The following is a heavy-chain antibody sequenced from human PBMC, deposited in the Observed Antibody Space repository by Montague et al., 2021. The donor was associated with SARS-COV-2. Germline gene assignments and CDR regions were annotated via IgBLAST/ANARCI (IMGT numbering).Heavy chain of an antibody. CDR2: INHRGTS. J-gene: IGHJ4*02. CDR1: GGSFSDYY. D-gene: IGHD3-22*01. V-gene: IGHV4-34*01. Sequence: SETLSLTCAVYGGSFSDYYWSWIRQPPGKGLEWIGEINHRGTSKYNPSLKSRVSISLDTSKNRFSLYLSSVTAADTAVYYCARGRQHFNMIVVVMTGGEYYFDYWGQGTLVTVSS. CDR3: ARGRQHFNMIVVVMTGGEYYFDY.